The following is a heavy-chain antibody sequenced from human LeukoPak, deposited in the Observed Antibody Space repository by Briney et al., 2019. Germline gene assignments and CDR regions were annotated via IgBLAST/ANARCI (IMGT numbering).Heavy chain of an antibody. CDR2: LYPIDYDK. CDR1: GYKFTSYW. V-gene: IGHV5-51*01. Sequence: GESLKISCKASGYKFTSYWIAWVRQRPGYGLEWMGSLYPIDYDKTYSPSFQGQVTMSADRSISTAYLQWSSLKASDTAMYYCARRDTAMPTGDAFDIWGQGTMVTVSS. D-gene: IGHD5-18*01. J-gene: IGHJ3*02. CDR3: ARRDTAMPTGDAFDI.